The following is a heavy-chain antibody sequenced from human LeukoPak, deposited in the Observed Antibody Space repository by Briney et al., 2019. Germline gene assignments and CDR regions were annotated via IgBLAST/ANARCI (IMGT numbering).Heavy chain of an antibody. V-gene: IGHV4-61*02. D-gene: IGHD3-16*02. J-gene: IGHJ4*02. CDR2: IYADGSS. CDR3: ARGYYRT. Sequence: PSQTLSLTCTVSGGSVGSGNSYWNWIRQPAGKGLEWIGRIYADGSSTYNPSLKSRVTILVDTSKNQFSLRLTSMTAADTAVYYCARGYYRTWGQGILVTVSS. CDR1: GGSVGSGNSY.